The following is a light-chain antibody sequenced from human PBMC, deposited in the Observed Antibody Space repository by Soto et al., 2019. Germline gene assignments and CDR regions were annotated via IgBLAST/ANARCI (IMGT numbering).Light chain of an antibody. Sequence: QSVLTQPRSVSGSPGQSVIISCTGTSSHVGGYKYVSWYQQHPGKAPKLVIYDVSERPSGVPDRFSGSKSGNTASLTISGLQAEDEADYHCCSYAGSSVWVFGGGTKVTVL. CDR3: CSYAGSSVWV. J-gene: IGLJ3*02. CDR1: SSHVGGYKY. V-gene: IGLV2-11*01. CDR2: DVS.